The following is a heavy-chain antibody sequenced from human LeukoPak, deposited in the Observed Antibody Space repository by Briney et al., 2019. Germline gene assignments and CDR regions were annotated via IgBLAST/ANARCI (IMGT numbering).Heavy chain of an antibody. CDR1: GFTFSNYA. D-gene: IGHD5-18*01. J-gene: IGHJ4*02. Sequence: PGGSLRLSCEASGFTFSNYAMSWVRQAPGKGLEWVSGISDITYYADSVKGRFTISRDNSKNTLYLQMNSLRAEDTAVYYCARDTAMGIYDYWGQGTLVTVSS. CDR2: ISDIT. CDR3: ARDTAMGIYDY. V-gene: IGHV3-23*01.